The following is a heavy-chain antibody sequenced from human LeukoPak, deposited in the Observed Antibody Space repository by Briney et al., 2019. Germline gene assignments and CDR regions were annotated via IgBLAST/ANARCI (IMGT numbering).Heavy chain of an antibody. CDR1: GFTVSSNY. Sequence: GGSLRLSCAASGFTVSSNYMSWVRQAPGKGLEWVSAIYSGGSTYYADSVKGRFTISRDNSKNTLYLQMNSLRAEDTAVYYCARVEGQVGSAFDIWGQGTMVTVSS. CDR3: ARVEGQVGSAFDI. D-gene: IGHD3-10*01. J-gene: IGHJ3*02. CDR2: IYSGGST. V-gene: IGHV3-66*01.